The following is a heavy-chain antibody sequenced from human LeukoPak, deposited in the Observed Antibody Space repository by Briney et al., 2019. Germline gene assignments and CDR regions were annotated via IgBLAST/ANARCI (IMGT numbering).Heavy chain of an antibody. V-gene: IGHV3-48*03. CDR1: GFTFSSYE. CDR3: LVWFGDHYYYYMDV. J-gene: IGHJ6*03. Sequence: GGSLRLSCAASGFTFSSYEMNWVRQAPGKGLEWVSYISSSGSTIYYADSVKGRFTISRDNAKNSLYLQMNSLRAEDTAVYYCLVWFGDHYYYYMDVWGKGTTVTISS. CDR2: ISSSGSTI. D-gene: IGHD3-10*01.